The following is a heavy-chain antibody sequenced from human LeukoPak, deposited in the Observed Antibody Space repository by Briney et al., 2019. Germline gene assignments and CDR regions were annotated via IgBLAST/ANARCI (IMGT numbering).Heavy chain of an antibody. CDR3: ARDTWGSSWYGFDY. J-gene: IGHJ4*02. V-gene: IGHV3-48*03. CDR1: GFTFSSYE. D-gene: IGHD6-13*01. CDR2: ISSSGSNI. Sequence: PGGSLRLSCAASGFTFSSYEMNWVRQAPGKGLEWVSYISSSGSNIYYADAVKGRFTISRDNAKNSLYLQMNSLRDEETAVYYCARDTWGSSWYGFDYWGQGTLVIVSS.